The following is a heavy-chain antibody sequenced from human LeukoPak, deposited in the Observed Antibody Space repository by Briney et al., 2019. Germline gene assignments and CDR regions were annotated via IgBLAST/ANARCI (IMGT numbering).Heavy chain of an antibody. Sequence: PSETLSLTCSVSGYSISSGYYWGWIRQPPGRGLEWIGSIYYTGGTLYNPSLKSRVSMSVDTSTNQFSLKLTSVTAADTAVYYCARDRTGRNTAQDDYWGQGTLVTVSS. J-gene: IGHJ4*02. CDR1: GYSISSGYY. CDR2: IYYTGGT. CDR3: ARDRTGRNTAQDDY. V-gene: IGHV4-38-2*02. D-gene: IGHD5-18*01.